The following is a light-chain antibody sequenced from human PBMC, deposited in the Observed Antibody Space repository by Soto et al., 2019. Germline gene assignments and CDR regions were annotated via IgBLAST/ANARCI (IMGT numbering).Light chain of an antibody. CDR3: QQANSFPYT. CDR1: QAISTW. CDR2: ATS. V-gene: IGKV1-12*01. J-gene: IGKJ2*01. Sequence: DIQMTQSPSSVSASVGDRVIITCRASQAISTWLAWYQQKPGRAPNLLIYATSNLQSGVQSRFSGSGSGTDFTLTISSLQPEDFASYYCQQANSFPYTFGQGTKLEIK.